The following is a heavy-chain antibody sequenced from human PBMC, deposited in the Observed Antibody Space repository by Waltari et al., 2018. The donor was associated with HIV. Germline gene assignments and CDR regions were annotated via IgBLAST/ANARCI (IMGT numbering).Heavy chain of an antibody. J-gene: IGHJ6*02. Sequence: QVQLVESGGGVVQPGRSLRLARAASGFTFRSHGMHWVRQAPGKGLEWVAVIWYDGSNKYYADSVKGRFSVSRDNSKNTRYLQMNSLRAEDTAVYFCARRGVLTYYYTMDVWGQGTTVTVSS. V-gene: IGHV3-33*01. CDR1: GFTFRSHG. D-gene: IGHD3-10*01. CDR2: IWYDGSNK. CDR3: ARRGVLTYYYTMDV.